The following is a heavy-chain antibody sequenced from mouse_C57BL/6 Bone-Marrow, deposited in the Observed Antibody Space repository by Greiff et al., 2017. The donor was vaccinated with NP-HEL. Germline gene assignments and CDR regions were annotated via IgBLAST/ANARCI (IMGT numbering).Heavy chain of an antibody. CDR1: GFTFSDYG. D-gene: IGHD2-4*01. CDR3: ARGRRLRREAWFAY. J-gene: IGHJ3*01. CDR2: ISSGSSTI. Sequence: EVQVVESGGGLVKPGGSLKLSCAASGFTFSDYGMHWVRQAPEKGLEWVAYISSGSSTIYYADTVKGRFTISSDNAKNTLFLQMTSLRSEDTAMYYCARGRRLRREAWFAYWGQGTLVTVSA. V-gene: IGHV5-17*01.